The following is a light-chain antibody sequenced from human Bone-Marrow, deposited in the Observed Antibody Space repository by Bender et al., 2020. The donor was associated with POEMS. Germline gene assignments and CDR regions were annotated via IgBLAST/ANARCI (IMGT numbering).Light chain of an antibody. CDR2: EVN. J-gene: IGLJ2*01. V-gene: IGLV2-8*01. CDR1: TGNVGGYNY. Sequence: QSALTQPRSVSGSPGQSVTISCTGSTGNVGGYNYVSWYQQHPGKAPKLMIYEVNKRPSGVPDRFSGSKSGNTASLTVSGLQAEDGADYYCSSYAGSNNFVFGGGTKLTVL. CDR3: SSYAGSNNFV.